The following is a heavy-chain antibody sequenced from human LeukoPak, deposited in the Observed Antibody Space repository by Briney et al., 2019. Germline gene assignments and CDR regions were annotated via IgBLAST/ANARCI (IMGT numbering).Heavy chain of an antibody. V-gene: IGHV1-8*01. D-gene: IGHD1-26*01. CDR2: MNPNSGNT. CDR3: ATDLIVGATEGAFDI. CDR1: GYTFTSYD. Sequence: ASVKVSCKASGYTFTSYDINWVRQATGQGLEWMGWMNPNSGNTGYAQKFQGRVTMTEDTSTDTAYMELSSLRSEDTAVYYCATDLIVGATEGAFDIWGQGTMVTVSS. J-gene: IGHJ3*02.